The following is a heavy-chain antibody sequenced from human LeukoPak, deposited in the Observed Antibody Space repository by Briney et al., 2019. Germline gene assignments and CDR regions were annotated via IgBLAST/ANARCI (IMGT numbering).Heavy chain of an antibody. V-gene: IGHV4-59*01. CDR3: ARDRDSSGLRDFDL. CDR1: GGSISSYY. J-gene: IGHJ2*01. Sequence: SETLSLTCTVSGGSISSYYWSWIRQPPGKGLEWIGYIYYSGSTKYNPSLKSRVTISIDTSKNQFSLKVTSVTAADTAVYYCARDRDSSGLRDFDLWGRGTLVTVSS. D-gene: IGHD3-22*01. CDR2: IYYSGST.